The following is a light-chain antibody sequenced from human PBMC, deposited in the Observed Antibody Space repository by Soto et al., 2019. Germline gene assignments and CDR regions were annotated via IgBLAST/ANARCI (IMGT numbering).Light chain of an antibody. J-gene: IGKJ1*01. CDR3: QQYDNWPPRT. CDR1: QSVSRN. V-gene: IGKV3-15*01. CDR2: DAS. Sequence: EIVMTQSPATLSVSPGERATLSCRASQSVSRNLAWFQQKPGQAPRLLIYDASTMATGIPARFSGSGSGTEFTLTISSLQSEDFAVYYCQQYDNWPPRTFGQGTKVDVK.